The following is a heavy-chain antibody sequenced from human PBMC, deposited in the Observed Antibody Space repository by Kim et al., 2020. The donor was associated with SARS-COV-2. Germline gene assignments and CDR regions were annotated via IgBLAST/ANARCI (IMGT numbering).Heavy chain of an antibody. CDR3: AKDLEQSPSTDDYGMDV. D-gene: IGHD4-17*01. Sequence: VKGRFTISRDNSKNTLYLQMNSLRAEDTAVYYCAKDLEQSPSTDDYGMDVWGQGTTVTVSS. V-gene: IGHV3-23*01. J-gene: IGHJ6*02.